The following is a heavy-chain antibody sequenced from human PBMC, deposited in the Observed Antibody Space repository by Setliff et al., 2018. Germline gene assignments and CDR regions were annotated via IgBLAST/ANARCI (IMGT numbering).Heavy chain of an antibody. CDR2: IWDDGVKK. CDR1: GFTFSTYR. Sequence: GGSLRLSCAASGFTFSTYRMHWVRQAPGKGLEWVAVIWDDGVKKYHADSVKGRFTISRDNSKNTLYLQMNSLRPEETAVYYCARTCSGSGCYAGLESWGQGTPVTVSS. CDR3: ARTCSGSGCYAGLES. J-gene: IGHJ4*02. D-gene: IGHD2-15*01. V-gene: IGHV3-33*08.